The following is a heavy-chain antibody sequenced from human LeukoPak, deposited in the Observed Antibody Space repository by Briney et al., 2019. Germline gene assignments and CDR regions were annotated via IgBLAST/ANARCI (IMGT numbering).Heavy chain of an antibody. CDR2: ISTYNGNT. CDR3: ARVFTIFGVVITYYMDV. J-gene: IGHJ6*03. V-gene: IGHV1-18*01. Sequence: ASVKVSCKPSGYSFSNYGISWVRQAPGRGLEWMGWISTYNGNTNYAQKFQGRVTMTTGTSTSTAYMELRSLRFDDTAVYYCARVFTIFGVVITYYMDVWGKGTTVTVSS. CDR1: GYSFSNYG. D-gene: IGHD3-3*01.